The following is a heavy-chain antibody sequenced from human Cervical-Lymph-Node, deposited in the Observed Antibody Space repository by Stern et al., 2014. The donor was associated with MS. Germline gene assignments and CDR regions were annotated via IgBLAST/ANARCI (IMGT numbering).Heavy chain of an antibody. CDR3: AREEAGHRLGMMDV. CDR1: GYTFTSDY. V-gene: IGHV1-46*01. CDR2: ISLSGGST. Sequence: VQLVESGAEVKKPGASVKGSCKASGYTFTSDYMHWVRQAPGQGVEWMGRISLSGGSTSYAQKFQGRVTMTRDTSTSTVYMELSSLRSEDTAVYYCAREEAGHRLGMMDVWGRGTTVTVSS. J-gene: IGHJ6*02. D-gene: IGHD6-19*01.